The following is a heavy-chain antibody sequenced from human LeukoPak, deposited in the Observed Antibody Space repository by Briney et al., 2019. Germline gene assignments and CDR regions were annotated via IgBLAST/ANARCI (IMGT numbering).Heavy chain of an antibody. CDR2: ISGSGGST. J-gene: IGHJ6*02. CDR3: ARGACSSPSCYRLDV. Sequence: PGGSLRLSCAASGFTFSSYAMSWVRQAPGKGLEWVSAISGSGGSTYYADSVKGRFTISRDNSKNTLYLQMNSLRAEDTAVYHCARGACSSPSCYRLDVWGQGTTVTVSS. CDR1: GFTFSSYA. D-gene: IGHD2-2*01. V-gene: IGHV3-23*01.